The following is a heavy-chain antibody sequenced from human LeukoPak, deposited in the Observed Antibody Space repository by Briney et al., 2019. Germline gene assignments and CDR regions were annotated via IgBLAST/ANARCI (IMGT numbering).Heavy chain of an antibody. CDR2: MNPNSGNT. D-gene: IGHD3-16*01. CDR1: GYTFTSFD. V-gene: IGHV1-8*01. Sequence: ASVKGSCKTSGYTFTSFDINWVRQAAGQGLEWMGWMNPNSGNTGYAQKFQGRVTMTRDTSISTAYMELRRLESEDTAVYYCARWGGVDFWGQGTLVTVSS. CDR3: ARWGGVDF. J-gene: IGHJ4*02.